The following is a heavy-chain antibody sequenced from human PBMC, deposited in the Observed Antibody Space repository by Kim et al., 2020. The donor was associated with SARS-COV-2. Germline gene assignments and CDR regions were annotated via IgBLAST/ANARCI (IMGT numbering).Heavy chain of an antibody. V-gene: IGHV3-53*01. CDR3: ARGSIWFGELLFDY. Sequence: WGSLRLSCAASGFTVSSNYMSWVRQAPGKGLEWVSVIYSGGSTYYADSVKGRFTISRDNSKNTLYLQMNSLRAEDTAVYYCARGSIWFGELLFDYWGQGTLVTVSS. D-gene: IGHD3-10*01. CDR2: IYSGGST. CDR1: GFTVSSNY. J-gene: IGHJ4*02.